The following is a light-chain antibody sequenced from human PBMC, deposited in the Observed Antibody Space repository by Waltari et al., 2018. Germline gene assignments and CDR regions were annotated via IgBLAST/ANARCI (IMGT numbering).Light chain of an antibody. CDR3: YAYAGTRGV. J-gene: IGLJ1*01. CDR2: EAN. V-gene: IGLV2-23*01. CDR1: SSDIASYNL. Sequence: QSALTQPATVSGSPGQSITISCTGTSSDIASYNLVSWYQHHPGKAPKLIIYEANKRPSGVSSRFSGSKSGNTASLTISGPQAEDEANYYCYAYAGTRGVFGTGTKVTVL.